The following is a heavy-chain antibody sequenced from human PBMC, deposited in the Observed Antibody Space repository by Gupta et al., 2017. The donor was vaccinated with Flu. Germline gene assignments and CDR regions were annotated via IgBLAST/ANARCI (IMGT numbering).Heavy chain of an antibody. V-gene: IGHV3-23*01. CDR3: AKLRNAIAARIGHGVDV. CDR1: A. J-gene: IGHJ6*02. Sequence: AMSWVRQVPGKGLEWVSIISVSGGTTYYADSVKGRFTISRDNSKNTLYLQMTSLRAEDTAVYYCAKLRNAIAARIGHGVDVWGQGTTVTVSS. D-gene: IGHD6-6*01. CDR2: ISVSGGTT.